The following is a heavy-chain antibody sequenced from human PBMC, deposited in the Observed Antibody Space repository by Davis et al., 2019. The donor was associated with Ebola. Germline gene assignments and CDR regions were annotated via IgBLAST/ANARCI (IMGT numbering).Heavy chain of an antibody. CDR1: GFTFSRDW. D-gene: IGHD6-19*01. J-gene: IGHJ1*01. Sequence: HTGGSLRLSCAASGFTFSRDWMHWVRQAPGKGLVWVSRIHGDGFYTAYADSVKGRFTISRDNAKNSLVLQMDDLTVEDTAVYYCTRSRVAAQYWGQGTLVTVSS. CDR2: IHGDGFYT. V-gene: IGHV3-74*01. CDR3: TRSRVAAQY.